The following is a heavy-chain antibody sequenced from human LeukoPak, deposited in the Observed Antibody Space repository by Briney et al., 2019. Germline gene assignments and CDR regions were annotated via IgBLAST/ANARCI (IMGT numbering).Heavy chain of an antibody. Sequence: GGSLRLSCAASGFTFSSYAMSWVRQAPGKRLEWVSAISGSGGSTYYADSVKSRFTISRDNSKNTLYLQMNSLRAEDTAVYYCAKDRAYCSSTSCYRDYWGQGTLVTVSS. V-gene: IGHV3-23*01. J-gene: IGHJ4*02. CDR2: ISGSGGST. CDR1: GFTFSSYA. CDR3: AKDRAYCSSTSCYRDY. D-gene: IGHD2-2*02.